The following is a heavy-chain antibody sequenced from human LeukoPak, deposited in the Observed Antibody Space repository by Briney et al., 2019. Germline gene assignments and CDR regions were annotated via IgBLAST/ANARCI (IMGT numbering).Heavy chain of an antibody. CDR3: ARRFTSGWAGDH. J-gene: IGHJ5*02. Sequence: GESLKISCKGSGYTFSSYWIAWVRQMPGKGLEWMGIINPGNSETKYSPSFRGQVTISADKSSNTASLQWNSLKALDTAMYYCARRFTSGWAGDHWGQGTLVTVSS. D-gene: IGHD6-19*01. CDR1: GYTFSSYW. CDR2: INPGNSET. V-gene: IGHV5-51*01.